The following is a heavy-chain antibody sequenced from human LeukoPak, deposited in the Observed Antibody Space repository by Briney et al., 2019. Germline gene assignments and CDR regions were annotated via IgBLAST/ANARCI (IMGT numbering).Heavy chain of an antibody. CDR2: IYSGGST. D-gene: IGHD6-6*01. V-gene: IGHV3-53*01. Sequence: KAGGSLRLSCAASGFTVSNNCMSWVRQAPGKGLEWVSVIYSGGSTYYADSVKGRFTISRDTSKNTLSLQMNSLRAEDTAVYYCASLSLGHYWGQGTLVTVSS. CDR1: GFTVSNNC. CDR3: ASLSLGHY. J-gene: IGHJ4*02.